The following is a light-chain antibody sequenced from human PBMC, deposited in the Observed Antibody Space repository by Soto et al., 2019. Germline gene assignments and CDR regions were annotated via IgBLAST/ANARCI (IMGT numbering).Light chain of an antibody. V-gene: IGLV1-51*01. Sequence: QSVLTQPPSVSAAPGLKVTMSCSGSGSNIGNNFVSWYQQFPGTAPKLLIYDDNKRPTGIPDRFSASKSGTSATLGITGLQTGDEADYYCGTWDNSLSVVVFGGGTKLTVL. CDR1: GSNIGNNF. CDR2: DDN. J-gene: IGLJ3*02. CDR3: GTWDNSLSVVV.